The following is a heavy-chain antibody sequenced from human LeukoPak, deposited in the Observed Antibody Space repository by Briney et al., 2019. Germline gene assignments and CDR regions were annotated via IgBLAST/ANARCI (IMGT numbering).Heavy chain of an antibody. D-gene: IGHD2-15*01. CDR2: INPTGGST. CDR1: GYTFPSYY. CDR3: ARGGLGPRYCSGGSCYVAFDI. Sequence: GASVKVSFKQSGYTFPSYYMHGVGQAPGQGLEWMGIINPTGGSTSYAQKFQGRVTMTRDTSTSTVYMELSSLRSEDTAVYYCARGGLGPRYCSGGSCYVAFDIWGQGTMVTVSS. V-gene: IGHV1-46*01. J-gene: IGHJ3*02.